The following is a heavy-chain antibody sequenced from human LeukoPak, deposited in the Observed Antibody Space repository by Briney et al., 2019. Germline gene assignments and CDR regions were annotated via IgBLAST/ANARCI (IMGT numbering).Heavy chain of an antibody. J-gene: IGHJ4*02. D-gene: IGHD3-10*01. V-gene: IGHV1-3*01. CDR2: INAGNGNT. CDR3: ARELWFGEPSMGY. CDR1: GYTFTSYA. Sequence: GASVKVSCKASGYTFTSYAMHWVRQAPGQGLEWMGWINAGNGNTKYSQKFQGRVTITRDTSASTAYMELSSLRSEDTAVYYCARELWFGEPSMGYWGQGTLVTVSS.